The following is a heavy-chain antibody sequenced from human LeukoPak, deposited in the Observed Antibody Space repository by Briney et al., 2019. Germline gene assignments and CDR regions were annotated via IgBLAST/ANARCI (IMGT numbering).Heavy chain of an antibody. CDR1: GFTFSSYE. D-gene: IGHD2-15*01. Sequence: GGSLRLSCAASGFTFSSYEMNWVRQAPGKGLEWVSYISSSGGTIYHADSVKGRFSISRDNAKNSLYLQMNSLSAEDTAVYYCARDLRLGYCSGNSCYSSWGQGTLVTVSS. J-gene: IGHJ5*02. CDR2: ISSSGGTI. V-gene: IGHV3-48*03. CDR3: ARDLRLGYCSGNSCYSS.